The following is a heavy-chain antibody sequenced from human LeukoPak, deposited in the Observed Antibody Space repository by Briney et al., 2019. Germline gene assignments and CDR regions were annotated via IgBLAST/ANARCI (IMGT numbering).Heavy chain of an antibody. D-gene: IGHD1-14*01. V-gene: IGHV1-46*01. J-gene: IGHJ4*02. Sequence: GASVKVSCKASGCTFTRYYMHWVRQAPGQRLEWMGMINPSVGTTGHAQKFQGRVTVTRDTSTSTVYMEMSSLRSEDTAVYYCARGPENYYYFDYWGQGTLVTVSS. CDR2: INPSVGTT. CDR3: ARGPENYYYFDY. CDR1: GCTFTRYY.